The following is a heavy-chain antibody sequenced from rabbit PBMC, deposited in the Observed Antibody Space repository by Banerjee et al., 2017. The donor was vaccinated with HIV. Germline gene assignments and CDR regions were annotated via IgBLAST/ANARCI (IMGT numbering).Heavy chain of an antibody. J-gene: IGHJ4*01. D-gene: IGHD4-2*01. CDR1: GFSFSSGYD. V-gene: IGHV1S40*01. CDR2: IYAGSGNT. CDR3: ARGDAGVTGWNFGL. Sequence: QSLEESGGDLVKPGASLTLTCTASGFSFSSGYDMCWVRQAPGKGLEWIGYIYAGSGNTWYANWVNGRFTISKTSSTTVTLQLNSLTAADTATYFCARGDAGVTGWNFGLWGQGTLVTVS.